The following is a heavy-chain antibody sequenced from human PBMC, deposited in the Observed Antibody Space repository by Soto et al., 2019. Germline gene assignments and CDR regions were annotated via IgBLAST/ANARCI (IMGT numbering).Heavy chain of an antibody. CDR3: ARGIATGQLDP. Sequence: QVQLVQSGAEVKKPGASVKISCKASGYTFTRYTMNWVRQAPGQRLEWMGWINPDNGNTKSSQKVQDRVSITRDTAASTAYMDLSSLRSEDTAVYYCARGIATGQLDPWGQGTLVTVSS. J-gene: IGHJ5*02. V-gene: IGHV1-3*01. CDR2: INPDNGNT. D-gene: IGHD2-15*01. CDR1: GYTFTRYT.